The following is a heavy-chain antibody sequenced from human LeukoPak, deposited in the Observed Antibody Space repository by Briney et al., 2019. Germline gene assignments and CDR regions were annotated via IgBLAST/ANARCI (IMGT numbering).Heavy chain of an antibody. D-gene: IGHD2-15*01. J-gene: IGHJ5*02. V-gene: IGHV4-34*01. CDR2: INHSGST. CDR1: GGSISSYY. Sequence: SETLSLTCTVSGGSISSYYWSWIRQPPGKGLEWIGEINHSGSTNYNPSLKSRVTISVDTSKNQFSLKLSSVTAADTAVYYCARLGGGLEPNWFDPWGQGTLVTVSS. CDR3: ARLGGGLEPNWFDP.